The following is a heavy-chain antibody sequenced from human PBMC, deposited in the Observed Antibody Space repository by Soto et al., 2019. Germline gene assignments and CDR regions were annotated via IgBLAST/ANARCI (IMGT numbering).Heavy chain of an antibody. V-gene: IGHV4-59*01. D-gene: IGHD2-15*01. CDR3: ARARGRYCSGGSCSSRLPTLDY. CDR2: IYYSGST. CDR1: GDSISSYH. J-gene: IGHJ4*02. Sequence: PSETLSLTCTVSGDSISSYHWSWIRQPPGKGLEWIGYIYYSGSTNYNPSLKSRVTISVDTSKNQFSLKLSSVTAADTAVYYCARARGRYCSGGSCSSRLPTLDYWGQGTLVTVSS.